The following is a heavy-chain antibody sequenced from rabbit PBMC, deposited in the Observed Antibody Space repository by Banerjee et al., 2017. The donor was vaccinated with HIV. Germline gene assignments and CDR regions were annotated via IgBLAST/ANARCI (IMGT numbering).Heavy chain of an antibody. CDR2: ITYGGSA. CDR3: AREDDDDYYDL. V-gene: IGHV1S28*01. CDR1: GFSLNIYE. Sequence: QSLEESGGDLVKPGASLTLTCTASGFSLNIYEMCWVRQAPGKGLEWIGYITYGGSAYYASWVKGRFTISRDNAQNTVSLQLNGLTAADTATYFCAREDDDDYYDLWGPGTLVTVS. J-gene: IGHJ4*01. D-gene: IGHD2-1*01.